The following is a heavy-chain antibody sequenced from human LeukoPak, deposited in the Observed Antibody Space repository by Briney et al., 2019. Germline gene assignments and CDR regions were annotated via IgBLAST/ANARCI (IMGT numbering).Heavy chain of an antibody. CDR3: VREGGSSGYYYFQY. J-gene: IGHJ1*01. Sequence: GSSVRLSCQASGYTFTTYGISWVRPASGQVLECMGWISAYYGTTDYAQKLQGRVTMTTDTPTSTAYMDLRSLRSDDTAVYFCVREGGSSGYYYFQYWGQGTLVTVCS. D-gene: IGHD3-22*01. V-gene: IGHV1-18*01. CDR2: ISAYYGTT. CDR1: GYTFTTYG.